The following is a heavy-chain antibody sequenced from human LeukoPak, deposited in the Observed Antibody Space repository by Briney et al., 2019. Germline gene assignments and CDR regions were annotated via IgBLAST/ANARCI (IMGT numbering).Heavy chain of an antibody. CDR3: ARTLGGTPYGY. V-gene: IGHV4-39*01. D-gene: IGHD2-15*01. J-gene: IGHJ4*02. CDR2: IYYSGST. CDR1: GGSISSSSYY. Sequence: SETLSLTCTVSGGSISSSSYYWGWIRQPPGKGLEWIGSIYYSGSTYYNPSLKSRVTISVDTSKNQFSLKLSSVTAADTAVYYCARTLGGTPYGYWGQGTLVTVSS.